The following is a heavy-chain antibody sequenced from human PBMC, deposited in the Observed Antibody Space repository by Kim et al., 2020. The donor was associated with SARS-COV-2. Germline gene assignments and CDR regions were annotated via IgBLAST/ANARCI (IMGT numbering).Heavy chain of an antibody. CDR2: IKQDGSEK. V-gene: IGHV3-7*03. CDR1: GFTFGSYW. J-gene: IGHJ5*02. D-gene: IGHD2-2*01. Sequence: GGSLRLSCVASGFTFGSYWMSWIRQAPGKGLEWVANIKQDGSEKYYVDSVKGRFTISRDNTQNSLYLQMNSLRAEDTAVYYCARSPRFLVVTNWFDPWGQGTLVTVSS. CDR3: ARSPRFLVVTNWFDP.